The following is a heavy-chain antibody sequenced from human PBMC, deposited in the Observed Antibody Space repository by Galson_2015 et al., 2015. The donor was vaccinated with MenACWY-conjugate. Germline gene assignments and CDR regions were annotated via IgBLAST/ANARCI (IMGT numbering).Heavy chain of an antibody. CDR1: GDSVSSNSAA. CDR3: ARGSGSYYRYYYYMDV. CDR2: TYYRSKWYN. Sequence: CAISGDSVSSNSAAWNWIRQSPSRGLEWLGRTYYRSKWYNDYAVSVKSRISINPDTSKNQFSLQLNSVTPEDTAVYYCARGSGSYYRYYYYMDVWGKGTTVTVSS. J-gene: IGHJ6*03. D-gene: IGHD3-10*01. V-gene: IGHV6-1*01.